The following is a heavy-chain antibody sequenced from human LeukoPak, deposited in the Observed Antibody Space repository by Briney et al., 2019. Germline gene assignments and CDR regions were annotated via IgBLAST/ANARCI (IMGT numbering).Heavy chain of an antibody. CDR1: GGSISSYY. D-gene: IGHD6-6*01. CDR3: ARIVYSSSIDY. CDR2: INHSGST. V-gene: IGHV4-34*01. Sequence: SETLSLTCTVSGGSISSYYWGWIRQPPGKGLEWIGEINHSGSTNYNPSLKSRVTISVDTSKNQFSLKLSSVTAADTAVYYCARIVYSSSIDYWGQGTLVTVSS. J-gene: IGHJ4*02.